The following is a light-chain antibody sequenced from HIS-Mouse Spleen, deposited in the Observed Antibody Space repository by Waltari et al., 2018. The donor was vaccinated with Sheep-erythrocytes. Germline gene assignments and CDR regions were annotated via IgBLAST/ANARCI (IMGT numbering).Light chain of an antibody. V-gene: IGLV3-1*01. Sequence: SYELTQPPSVSVSPGQTASITCSGAKLGDKYACWYQQKPGQSPVLVIYQDSKRPSGIPERLSGSNSGNTATLTISGTQAMDEADYYCQAWDSSTAVFGGGTKLTVL. CDR2: QDS. CDR3: QAWDSSTAV. J-gene: IGLJ2*01. CDR1: KLGDKY.